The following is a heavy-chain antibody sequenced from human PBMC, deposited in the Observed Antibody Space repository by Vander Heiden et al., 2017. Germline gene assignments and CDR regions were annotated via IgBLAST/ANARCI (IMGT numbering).Heavy chain of an antibody. J-gene: IGHJ6*02. D-gene: IGHD2-8*02. CDR2: IRPSSGGT. V-gene: IGHV1-2*07. CDR3: ARDAEPRWGRRPSVFAGRDG. CDR1: GYIFPGYY. Sequence: QVQLVPSGAAVKKPGASLKVSCQASGYIFPGYYMHWVRQAPGQGLEWMGWIRPSSGGTNYAHKCQATVTMTRDTSISTAYMELSRLRSDDTAVYYCARDAEPRWGRRPSVFAGRDGWGQGTTGNV.